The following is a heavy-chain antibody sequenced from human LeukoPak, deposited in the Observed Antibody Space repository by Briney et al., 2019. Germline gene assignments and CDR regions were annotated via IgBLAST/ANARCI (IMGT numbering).Heavy chain of an antibody. D-gene: IGHD2-2*01. J-gene: IGHJ3*02. Sequence: PSQTLSLTCTVSGGSISSGSYYWSWIRQPAGKGLEWIGRIYTSGSTNYNPSLKSRVTISIDTSKNQFSLKLSSVTAADTAVYYCARVAPYEVGEGGAFDIWGQGTMVTVSS. CDR3: ARVAPYEVGEGGAFDI. CDR1: GGSISSGSYY. CDR2: IYTSGST. V-gene: IGHV4-61*02.